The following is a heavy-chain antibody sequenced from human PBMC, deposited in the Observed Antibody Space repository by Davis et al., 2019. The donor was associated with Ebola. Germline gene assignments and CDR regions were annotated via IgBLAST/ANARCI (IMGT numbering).Heavy chain of an antibody. D-gene: IGHD3-9*01. CDR3: ARAPNYDVLTSTSSYYFDY. V-gene: IGHV1-18*04. CDR1: AYTFTSYG. Sequence: ASAQVSCKSSAYTFTSYGPARARQAPGLGREWMGWISGFNTNTNFAQKFQGRVTVSKDTSTNTAYMDLRSLTSDNTAIYYCARAPNYDVLTSTSSYYFDYWGQGTLVTVSS. J-gene: IGHJ4*02. CDR2: ISGFNTNT.